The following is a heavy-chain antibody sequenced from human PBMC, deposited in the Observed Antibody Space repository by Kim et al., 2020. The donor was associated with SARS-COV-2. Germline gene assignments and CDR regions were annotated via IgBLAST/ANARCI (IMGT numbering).Heavy chain of an antibody. V-gene: IGHV4-39*01. CDR2: IYYSGST. D-gene: IGHD3-10*01. CDR1: GGSISSSSYY. Sequence: SETLSLTCTVSGGSISSSSYYWGWIRQPPGKGLEWIGSIYYSGSTYYNPSLKSRVTISVDTSKNQLSLKLSSVTAADTAVYYCARLYGSGSYYWFDPWGQGTLVTVSS. J-gene: IGHJ5*02. CDR3: ARLYGSGSYYWFDP.